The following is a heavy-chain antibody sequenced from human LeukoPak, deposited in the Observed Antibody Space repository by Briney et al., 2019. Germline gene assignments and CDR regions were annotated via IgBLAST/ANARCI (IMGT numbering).Heavy chain of an antibody. CDR3: TTIYMGATFDF. CDR1: RFTVSSNY. J-gene: IGHJ4*02. CDR2: IKTDNAGGTT. D-gene: IGHD1-26*01. Sequence: GGSLRLSCAASRFTVSSNYMNWVRQAPGKGLEWVGRIKTDNAGGTTDYAAPVKGRFTISRDDSDSTLYLQMHSLKTEDTAIYYCTTIYMGATFDFWGQGALVAVSS. V-gene: IGHV3-15*01.